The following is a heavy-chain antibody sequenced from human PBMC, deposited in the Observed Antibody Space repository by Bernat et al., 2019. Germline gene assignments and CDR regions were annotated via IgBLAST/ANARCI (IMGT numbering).Heavy chain of an antibody. CDR3: ARVGIVVVPAAPPLDWFDP. CDR1: GFTFSSYA. Sequence: VQLLESGGGVVQPGRSLRLSCAASGFTFSSYAMHWVRQAPGKGLEWVAVISYDGSNKYYADSVKGRFTISRDNSKNTLYLQMNSLRAEDTAVYYCARVGIVVVPAAPPLDWFDPWGQGTLVTVSS. J-gene: IGHJ5*02. CDR2: ISYDGSNK. V-gene: IGHV3-30-3*01. D-gene: IGHD2-2*03.